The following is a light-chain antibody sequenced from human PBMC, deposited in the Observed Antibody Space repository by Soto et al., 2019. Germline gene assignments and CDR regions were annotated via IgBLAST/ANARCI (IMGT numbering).Light chain of an antibody. CDR2: EVS. CDR1: SSDVGGYNY. Sequence: QSALTQPASVSGSPGQSITISCTGTSSDVGGYNYVSWYQQHPGKAPKLMIYEVSNRPSGIPDRFSGSKSDTSATLGITGLQTGDEADYYCGTWDSGLGAVVFGGGTKLTVL. J-gene: IGLJ2*01. CDR3: GTWDSGLGAVV. V-gene: IGLV2-14*01.